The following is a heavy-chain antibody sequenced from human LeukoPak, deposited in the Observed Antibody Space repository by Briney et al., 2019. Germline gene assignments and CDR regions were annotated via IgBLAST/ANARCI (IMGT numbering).Heavy chain of an antibody. V-gene: IGHV1-69*06. CDR1: GYTFTGYY. CDR3: ARDGLIVDFGVPYHPRWFDP. Sequence: GASVKVSCKASGYTFTGYYMHWVRQAPGQGLEWMGGIIPIFGTANYAQKFQGRVTITADKSTSTAYMELSSLRSEDTAVYYCARDGLIVDFGVPYHPRWFDPWGQGTLVTVSS. J-gene: IGHJ5*02. CDR2: IIPIFGTA. D-gene: IGHD3-3*01.